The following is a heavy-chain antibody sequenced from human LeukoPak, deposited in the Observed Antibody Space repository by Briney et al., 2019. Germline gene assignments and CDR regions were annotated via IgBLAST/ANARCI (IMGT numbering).Heavy chain of an antibody. Sequence: TGGSLRLSCAASGFSFSDYYMSWIRQAPGKGLEWVSAISGSGDSTYYGDSVKGRFTISRDNSKNTLYLQMNSLRAEDTAVYYCAKTRPLDSSSWSHGDYWGQGTLVTVSS. J-gene: IGHJ4*02. CDR2: ISGSGDST. CDR3: AKTRPLDSSSWSHGDY. CDR1: GFSFSDYY. V-gene: IGHV3-23*01. D-gene: IGHD6-13*01.